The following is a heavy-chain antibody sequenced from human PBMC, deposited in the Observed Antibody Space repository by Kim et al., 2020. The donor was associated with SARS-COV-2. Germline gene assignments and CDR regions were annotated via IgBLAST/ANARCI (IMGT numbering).Heavy chain of an antibody. CDR3: ARDFSPTYYFDY. D-gene: IGHD3-3*02. V-gene: IGHV3-11*06. J-gene: IGHJ4*02. Sequence: GGSLRLSCAASGFTFSDYYMSWIRQAPGKGLEWVSYISSSSSYTNYADSVKGRFTISRDNAKHSLYLQMNSLRAEDTAVYYCARDFSPTYYFDYWGQGTLVSVSS. CDR1: GFTFSDYY. CDR2: ISSSSSYT.